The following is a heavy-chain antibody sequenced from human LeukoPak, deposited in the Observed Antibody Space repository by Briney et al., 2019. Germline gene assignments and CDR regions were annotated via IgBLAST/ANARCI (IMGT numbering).Heavy chain of an antibody. CDR3: ARDPRPVGSSDPGVQFDY. CDR1: GFTFSSYS. D-gene: IGHD6-19*01. CDR2: ISSSSSTI. V-gene: IGHV3-48*01. Sequence: GSLRLSCAASGFTFSSYSMNWVRQAPGKGLEWVSYISSSSSTIYYADSVKGRFTISRDNAKNSLYLQMNSLRAEDTAVYYCARDPRPVGSSDPGVQFDYWGQGTLVTVSS. J-gene: IGHJ4*02.